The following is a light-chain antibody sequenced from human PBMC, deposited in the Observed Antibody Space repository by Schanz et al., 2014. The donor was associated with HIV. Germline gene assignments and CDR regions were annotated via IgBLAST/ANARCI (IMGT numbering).Light chain of an antibody. CDR2: DNT. CDR1: SSNIGGNT. V-gene: IGLV1-40*01. Sequence: QSVLTQPPSASGTPGQRVTVSCSGRSSNIGGNTVNWYQQLPGSAPKLLIFDNTNRPSGVPARFSGSKSGSSASLAITGLQAEDEADYYCQSYDSSLSGLVFGGGTQLTVL. J-gene: IGLJ2*01. CDR3: QSYDSSLSGLV.